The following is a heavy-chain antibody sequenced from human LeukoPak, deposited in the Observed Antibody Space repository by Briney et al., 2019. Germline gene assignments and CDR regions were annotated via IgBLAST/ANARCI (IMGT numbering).Heavy chain of an antibody. V-gene: IGHV3-30*19. CDR3: ARVPHGMDV. Sequence: GGSLRLSCAASGFTFSSYGMHWVRQAPGKGLEWVAVIWYDGSNKYYADSVKGRFTISRDISKNTLDLQMNSLRAEDTAVYYCARVPHGMDVWGQGTTVTVSS. CDR2: IWYDGSNK. CDR1: GFTFSSYG. J-gene: IGHJ6*02.